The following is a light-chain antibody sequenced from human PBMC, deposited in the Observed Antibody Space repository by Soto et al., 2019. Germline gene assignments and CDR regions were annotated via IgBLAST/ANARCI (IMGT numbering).Light chain of an antibody. CDR3: LQLNTYPWT. J-gene: IGKJ1*01. CDR2: AAS. V-gene: IGKV1-17*01. Sequence: IQMTQSPSSLSASVGDRLSITCRASQVITNDLGWYQQKPGKAPKRLIYAASTLQSGVPSRFSGSRSGTEFTLTNNSLQPEDVATYYCLQLNTYPWTFGQGTKVEIK. CDR1: QVITND.